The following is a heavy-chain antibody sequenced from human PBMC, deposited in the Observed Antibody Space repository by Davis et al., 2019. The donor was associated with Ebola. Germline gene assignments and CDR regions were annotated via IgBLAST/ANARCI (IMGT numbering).Heavy chain of an antibody. Sequence: MPSETLSLTCSVSGGSISSNNQYWGWIRQPPGKGLEWIGSIKYSGSTYYNPSLKSRVTMSADTAKNQFSLKLSSVSAADTAVYFCARAWVFWRRFDYWGQGTLVTVSS. CDR1: GGSISSNNQY. V-gene: IGHV4-39*01. D-gene: IGHD2-8*01. CDR2: IKYSGST. CDR3: ARAWVFWRRFDY. J-gene: IGHJ4*02.